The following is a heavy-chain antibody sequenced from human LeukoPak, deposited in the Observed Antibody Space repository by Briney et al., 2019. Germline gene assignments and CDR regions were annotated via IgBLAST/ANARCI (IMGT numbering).Heavy chain of an antibody. CDR2: IYTGGST. J-gene: IGHJ4*02. CDR1: GFTVTSNY. CDR3: AKSPGYSSSFDY. Sequence: GGSLRLSCAGSGFTVTSNYMSWVRQAPGKGLEWVSVIYTGGSTHYADSVKGGFTISRDNSKNTVYLQMNSLRAEDTAVYYCAKSPGYSSSFDYWGQGTLVSVSS. V-gene: IGHV3-66*01. D-gene: IGHD6-13*01.